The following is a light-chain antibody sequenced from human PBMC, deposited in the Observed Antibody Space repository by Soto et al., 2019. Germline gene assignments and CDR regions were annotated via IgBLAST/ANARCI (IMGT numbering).Light chain of an antibody. Sequence: QSALTQPASMSGSPGQSITISCTGTSSDVGGYNYVSWYQQHPGKAPKLMIYDVSNRPSGVSNRFSGSKSGNTASLTISGLQAEDEADYYCSSYTSSLVAFGGGTKLTVL. V-gene: IGLV2-14*01. CDR2: DVS. J-gene: IGLJ2*01. CDR3: SSYTSSLVA. CDR1: SSDVGGYNY.